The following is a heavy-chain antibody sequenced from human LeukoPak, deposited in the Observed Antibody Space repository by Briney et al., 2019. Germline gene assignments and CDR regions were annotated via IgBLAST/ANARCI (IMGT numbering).Heavy chain of an antibody. V-gene: IGHV4-59*08. J-gene: IGHJ4*02. CDR1: GGSISSYY. D-gene: IGHD6-13*01. CDR2: IYYSGST. Sequence: SETLSLTCTVSGGSISSYYWSWIRQPPGKGLEWIGYIYYSGSTNYNPSLKSRVTISGDTSKNQFSLKLSSATAADTAVYYCAGRYRSHSSSWSYYFDYWGQGTLVTVSS. CDR3: AGRYRSHSSSWSYYFDY.